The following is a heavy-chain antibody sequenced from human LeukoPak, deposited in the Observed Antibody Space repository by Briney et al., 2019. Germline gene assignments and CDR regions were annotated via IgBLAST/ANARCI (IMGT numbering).Heavy chain of an antibody. CDR3: ARFAYCSTGCWYYFDF. CDR1: GGSISGHY. V-gene: IGHV4-4*09. Sequence: PSETLSLTCGVSGGSISGHYWSWIRQPPGKELEWIGYIFITGNTIYNPSLSSRVTMSLDTSKNQFSLKLSSVTAADTAVYYCARFAYCSTGCWYYFDFWGRGMLVTVSS. D-gene: IGHD2-2*01. J-gene: IGHJ4*02. CDR2: IFITGNT.